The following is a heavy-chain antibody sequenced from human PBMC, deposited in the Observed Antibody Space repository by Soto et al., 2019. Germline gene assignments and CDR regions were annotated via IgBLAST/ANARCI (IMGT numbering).Heavy chain of an antibody. V-gene: IGHV4-39*01. CDR2: IYYSGST. J-gene: IGHJ6*03. D-gene: IGHD3-3*01. CDR1: GGSISSSSYY. Sequence: SETLSLTCTVSGGSISSSSYYWGWIRQPPGKGLEWIGSIYYSGSTYYNPSLKSRVTISVDTSKNQFSLKLSSVTAADTAVYYCARHPETIRFLEWFYYYYYMDVWGKGTTVTVSS. CDR3: ARHPETIRFLEWFYYYYYMDV.